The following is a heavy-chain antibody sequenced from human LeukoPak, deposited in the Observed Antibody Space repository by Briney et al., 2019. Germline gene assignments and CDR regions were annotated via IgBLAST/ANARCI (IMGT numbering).Heavy chain of an antibody. CDR2: ISYDGSNK. CDR1: GFTFSSYG. Sequence: GGSLRLSCAASGFTFSSYGMHWVRQAPGKGLEWVAVISYDGSNKYYADSVKGRFTISRDNSKNTLYLQMNSLRAEDTAVYYCAKAGMVRGVINPNYYFDYWGQGTLVTVSS. D-gene: IGHD3-10*01. J-gene: IGHJ4*02. CDR3: AKAGMVRGVINPNYYFDY. V-gene: IGHV3-30*18.